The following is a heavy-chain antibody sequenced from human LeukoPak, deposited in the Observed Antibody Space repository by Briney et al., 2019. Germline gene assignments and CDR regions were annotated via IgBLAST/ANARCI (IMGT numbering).Heavy chain of an antibody. CDR2: IRSKAYRCTT. CDR3: ARGPIQLWIHNAMDV. CDR1: GFTLGDHA. Sequence: PGGSLRLSCSGSGFTLGDHAMRWVRQAPGKGLEWVGFIRSKAYRCTTEYAASVKDRFSISRDDSASIAYLQMNSLKTEDTAVYYCARGPIQLWIHNAMDVWGQGTTVTVSS. D-gene: IGHD5-24*01. J-gene: IGHJ6*02. V-gene: IGHV3-49*04.